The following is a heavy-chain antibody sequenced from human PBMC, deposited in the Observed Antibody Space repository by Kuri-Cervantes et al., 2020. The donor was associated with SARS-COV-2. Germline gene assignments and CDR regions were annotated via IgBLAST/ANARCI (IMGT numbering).Heavy chain of an antibody. D-gene: IGHD6-13*01. V-gene: IGHV4-39*07. CDR2: IYYSGST. J-gene: IGHJ4*02. Sequence: SETLSLICTVSGGSISSSSYYWGWIRQPPGKGLEWIGSIYYSGSTYYNPSLKSRVTISVDTSKNQFSLNLTSVTAADTAVYYCARVDSSLTIDYWGQGTLVTVSS. CDR3: ARVDSSLTIDY. CDR1: GGSISSSSYY.